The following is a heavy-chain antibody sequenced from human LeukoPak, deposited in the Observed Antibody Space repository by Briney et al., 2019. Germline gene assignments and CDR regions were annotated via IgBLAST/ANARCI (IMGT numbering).Heavy chain of an antibody. Sequence: SVKVSCKASGGTFSSYAISWVRQAPGQGLEWMGGIIPIFGTASYTQKFQGRVTITTDESTSTAYMELSSLRSEDTAVYYCASSYSSSWPNFDYWGQGTLVTVSS. J-gene: IGHJ4*02. D-gene: IGHD6-13*01. V-gene: IGHV1-69*05. CDR3: ASSYSSSWPNFDY. CDR1: GGTFSSYA. CDR2: IIPIFGTA.